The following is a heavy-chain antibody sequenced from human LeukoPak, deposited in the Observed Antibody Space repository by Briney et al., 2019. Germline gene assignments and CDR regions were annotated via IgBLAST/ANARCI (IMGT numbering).Heavy chain of an antibody. CDR2: ISSDGSIK. J-gene: IGHJ4*02. D-gene: IGHD3-3*01. CDR1: KFTFSHYG. V-gene: IGHV3-30*18. CDR3: VKEYHSRGFGAYFDY. Sequence: GGSLRLSCTASKFTFSHYGVQWVCQAPGKGLEWVAVISSDGSIKVYADSVKGRFTLSRDNSINTVDLQMNSLRAEDTAVYYCVKEYHSRGFGAYFDYWGQGTLVTVSS.